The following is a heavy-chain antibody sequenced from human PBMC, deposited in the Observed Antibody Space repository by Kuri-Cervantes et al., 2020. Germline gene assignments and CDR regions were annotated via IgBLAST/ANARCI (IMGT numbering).Heavy chain of an antibody. CDR1: GFTFSGYW. CDR2: IHSDGTST. Sequence: GGSLRLSCAASGFTFSGYWMHWFRQAPGEGLVWVSRIHSDGTSTNYADSVKGRFTISIDNAKNVLYLQMDSLRVEDTAVYYCARVWDYSGNPWYFDYWGRGTLVTVSS. J-gene: IGHJ4*02. CDR3: ARVWDYSGNPWYFDY. D-gene: IGHD4-23*01. V-gene: IGHV3-74*01.